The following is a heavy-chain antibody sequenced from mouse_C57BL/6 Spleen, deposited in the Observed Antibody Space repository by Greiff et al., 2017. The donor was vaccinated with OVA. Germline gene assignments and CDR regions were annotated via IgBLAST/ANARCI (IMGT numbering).Heavy chain of an antibody. D-gene: IGHD2-5*01. Sequence: QVQLKQPGAELVKPGASVKLSCKASGYTFTSYWMHWVKQRPGQGLEWIGMIHPNSGSTNYNEKFKSKATLTVDKSSSTAYMQLSSLTSEDSAVYYCAIYYSNPNYYAMDYWGQGTSVTVSS. CDR1: GYTFTSYW. CDR2: IHPNSGST. CDR3: AIYYSNPNYYAMDY. J-gene: IGHJ4*01. V-gene: IGHV1-64*01.